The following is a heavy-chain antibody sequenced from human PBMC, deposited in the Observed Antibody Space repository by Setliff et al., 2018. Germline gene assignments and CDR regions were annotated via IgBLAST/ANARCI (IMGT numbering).Heavy chain of an antibody. D-gene: IGHD3-22*01. V-gene: IGHV4-34*01. CDR2: INQSGST. Sequence: SETLSLSCAVYGGSFNSCYWSWIRQPPGKGLEWIGEINQSGSTNYNPSLKSRVTMSVDTSKNQFSLKLSSVTAADTAVYYCARGLSYYDSSGYLLAPYAFDIWGQGTMVTVSS. CDR1: GGSFNSCY. CDR3: ARGLSYYDSSGYLLAPYAFDI. J-gene: IGHJ3*02.